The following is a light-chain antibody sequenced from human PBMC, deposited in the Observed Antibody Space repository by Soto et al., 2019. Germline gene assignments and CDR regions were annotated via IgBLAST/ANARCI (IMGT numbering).Light chain of an antibody. CDR2: YAS. CDR3: QQGHNWPLT. CDR1: QSISNE. V-gene: IGKV3-15*01. Sequence: EIVMTQSPATLSVSPGERATLSCRASQSISNELAWYQQKPGQPPRLLIYYASTRATGVPARFTGSGSGSEFTLTISGLQSEDFAVYYCQQGHNWPLTFGQGTRVEI. J-gene: IGKJ2*01.